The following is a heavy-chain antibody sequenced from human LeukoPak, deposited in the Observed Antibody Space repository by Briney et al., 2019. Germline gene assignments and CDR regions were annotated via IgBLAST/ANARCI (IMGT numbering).Heavy chain of an antibody. CDR3: AGIRDGYNR. J-gene: IGHJ4*02. CDR2: IYYSGST. V-gene: IGHV4-59*01. D-gene: IGHD5-24*01. Sequence: SETLSPTCSVSGGSISSYYWSWIRQPPGKGLEWIGYIYYSGSTNYNPSLKSRVTISVDTSKNQFSLKLSSVTAADTAVYYCAGIRDGYNRWGQGTLVTVSS. CDR1: GGSISSYY.